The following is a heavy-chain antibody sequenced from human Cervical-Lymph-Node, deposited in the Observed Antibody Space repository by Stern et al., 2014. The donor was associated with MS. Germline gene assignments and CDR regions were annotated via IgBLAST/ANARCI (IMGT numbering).Heavy chain of an antibody. Sequence: QVQLVQSGAEVKKPGSSVKVSCKASGGNFNNYAISWVRQAPGQGLEWMGGIIPIFGTANSAQKFQGRVTITADEPTTTAYMELSSLRPEDTAVYYCARTGTVVTSGYYYGMDVWGQGTTVTVSS. D-gene: IGHD4-23*01. V-gene: IGHV1-69*01. J-gene: IGHJ6*02. CDR1: GGNFNNYA. CDR2: IIPIFGTA. CDR3: ARTGTVVTSGYYYGMDV.